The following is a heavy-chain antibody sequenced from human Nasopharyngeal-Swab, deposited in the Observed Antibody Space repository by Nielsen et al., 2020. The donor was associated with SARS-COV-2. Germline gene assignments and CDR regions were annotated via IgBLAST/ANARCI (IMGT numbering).Heavy chain of an antibody. D-gene: IGHD2-2*01. V-gene: IGHV1-3*01. CDR2: INAGNGNT. J-gene: IGHJ5*02. CDR3: ARGCSSTSCPQGVGWFDP. Sequence: WVRQAPGQRLEWMGWINAGNGNTKYSQKFQGRVTITRDTSASTAYMELSSLRSEDTAVYYCARGCSSTSCPQGVGWFDPLGQGTLVTVSS.